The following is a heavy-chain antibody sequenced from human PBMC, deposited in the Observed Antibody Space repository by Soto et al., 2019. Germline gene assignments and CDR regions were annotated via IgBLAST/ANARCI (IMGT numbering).Heavy chain of an antibody. J-gene: IGHJ5*02. CDR2: IIPIFGTA. D-gene: IGHD3-22*01. Sequence: GASVNVSCKASGGTFSSYAISWVRQAPGQGLEWMGGIIPIFGTANYAQKFQGRVTITVDESTSTAYMELSSLRSEDTAVYYCARDHYYDSSGYLWFDPWGQGTLVTVSS. CDR1: GGTFSSYA. CDR3: ARDHYYDSSGYLWFDP. V-gene: IGHV1-69*13.